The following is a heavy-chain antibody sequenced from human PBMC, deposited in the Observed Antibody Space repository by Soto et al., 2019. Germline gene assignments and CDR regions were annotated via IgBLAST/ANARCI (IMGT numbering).Heavy chain of an antibody. Sequence: SETLSLTCTVSVASFSTTTYYWGWIRQPPGKGLEWIASSHYGGMTYYTPSLKSRVTMSIDISKRQFSLRLHSVTVADTVVYYCVAAADAFDPAGYHEKYVDPCGQGPLVTV. CDR3: VAAADAFDPAGYHEKYVDP. J-gene: IGHJ5*02. V-gene: IGHV4-39*01. D-gene: IGHD3-9*01. CDR1: VASFSTTTYY. CDR2: SHYGGMT.